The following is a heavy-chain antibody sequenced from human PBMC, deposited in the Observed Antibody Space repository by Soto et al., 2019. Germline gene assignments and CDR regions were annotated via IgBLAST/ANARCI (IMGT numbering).Heavy chain of an antibody. CDR1: GFTFSSYG. V-gene: IGHV3-30*18. Sequence: PGGSLRLSCDASGFTFSSYGMDWVRQAPGKGLEWVAVISYDGSNKYYADSVKGRFTISRDNSKNTLYLQMNSLRAEDTAVYYCAKGPGYSYGRVKNDYWGQGTLVTVSS. D-gene: IGHD5-18*01. CDR2: ISYDGSNK. J-gene: IGHJ4*02. CDR3: AKGPGYSYGRVKNDY.